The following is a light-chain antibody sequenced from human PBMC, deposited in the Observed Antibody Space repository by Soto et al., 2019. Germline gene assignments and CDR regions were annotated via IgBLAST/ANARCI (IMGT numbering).Light chain of an antibody. V-gene: IGKV3-15*01. J-gene: IGKJ4*01. CDR3: QQYDNWPPLT. Sequence: EIVMTQSPATLSLSPGERATLSCRASQSVSSNLAWYQQKPGQAPRLLIYGASTRATGVPARFSGSGSVTEFTLTISTLQSEDFAVYYCQQYDNWPPLTFGGGTKLDIK. CDR1: QSVSSN. CDR2: GAS.